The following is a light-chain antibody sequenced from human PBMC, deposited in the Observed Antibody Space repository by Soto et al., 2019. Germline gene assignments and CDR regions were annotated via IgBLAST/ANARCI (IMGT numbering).Light chain of an antibody. J-gene: IGLJ3*02. V-gene: IGLV1-44*01. Sequence: QTVVTQPPSASGTPGQRVTISCSGSSSNIGSDTVNWYQQVPGTAPKLLIYGNNQRPSGVPDRFSGSKSGTSASLAIRGLQSEDEADYYCMSYAGWINWVFGGGTKVTVL. CDR3: MSYAGWINWV. CDR1: SSNIGSDT. CDR2: GNN.